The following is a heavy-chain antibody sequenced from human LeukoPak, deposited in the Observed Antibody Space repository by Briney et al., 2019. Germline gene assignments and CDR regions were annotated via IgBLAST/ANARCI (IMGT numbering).Heavy chain of an antibody. Sequence: PGGSLRLSCAVSGFMFSNFWMRWVRQAPGRGLEWVANIHPEGNEKYHVESVKGRFTISRDNTKNLLFLQMNGLRGEDTAVYYCARGDDFSGDHWGQGTLVTVSS. J-gene: IGHJ4*02. V-gene: IGHV3-7*04. CDR3: ARGDDFSGDH. CDR2: IHPEGNEK. CDR1: GFMFSNFW. D-gene: IGHD1-1*01.